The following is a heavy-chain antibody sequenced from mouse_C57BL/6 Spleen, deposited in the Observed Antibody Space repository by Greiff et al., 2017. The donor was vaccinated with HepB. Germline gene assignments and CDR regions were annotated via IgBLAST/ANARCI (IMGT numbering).Heavy chain of an antibody. Sequence: QVQLQQSGAELVRPGTSVKMSCKASGYTFTNYWIGWAKQRPGHGLEWIGDSYPGGGYTHYNEKFKGKATLTADKSSSPAYMQFSSLTSEDSAIYYCASGGSSGYKHYYAMDYWGQGTSVTVSS. V-gene: IGHV1-63*01. CDR3: ASGGSSGYKHYYAMDY. J-gene: IGHJ4*01. CDR2: SYPGGGYT. CDR1: GYTFTNYW. D-gene: IGHD3-2*02.